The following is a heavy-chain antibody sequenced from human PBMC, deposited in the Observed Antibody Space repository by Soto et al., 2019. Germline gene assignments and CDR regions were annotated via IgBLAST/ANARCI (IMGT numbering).Heavy chain of an antibody. D-gene: IGHD6-13*01. Sequence: ASVKVSCKASEGTFNSYAIAWVRQAPGQGLEWMGGIIPYYNTLNYAQKFQDRVTITADDSTNTVYMELSSLRSDDTAVYFCASGASRWYPYFFDSWAQGTLVTVSS. CDR1: EGTFNSYA. CDR3: ASGASRWYPYFFDS. J-gene: IGHJ4*02. V-gene: IGHV1-69*13. CDR2: IIPYYNTL.